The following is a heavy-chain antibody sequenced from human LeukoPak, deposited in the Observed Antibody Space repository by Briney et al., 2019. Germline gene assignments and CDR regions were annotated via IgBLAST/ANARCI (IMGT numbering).Heavy chain of an antibody. V-gene: IGHV1-2*02. Sequence: GGSVKVSCKASRYTFTGYYMHWVRQAPGQGLEWMGWINPNSGGTNYAQKFQGRVTMTRDTSISTAYMELSRLRSDDTAVYYCARYATVTTLNYGGQETLVTVSS. CDR1: RYTFTGYY. D-gene: IGHD4-17*01. CDR3: ARYATVTTLNY. CDR2: INPNSGGT. J-gene: IGHJ4*02.